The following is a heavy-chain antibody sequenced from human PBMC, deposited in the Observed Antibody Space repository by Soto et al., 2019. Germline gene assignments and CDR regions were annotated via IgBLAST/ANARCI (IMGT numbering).Heavy chain of an antibody. J-gene: IGHJ5*02. CDR1: GGSISSGGYS. CDR2: IYHSGST. V-gene: IGHV4-30-2*01. D-gene: IGHD3-10*01. Sequence: PSETLSLTCAVSGGSISSGGYSCNWIRQPPGKGLEWIGYIYHSGSTYYNPSLKSRVTISVDTSKNQFSLKLSSVTAADTAVYYCARLLWSRGDWFDPWGQGTLVTVSS. CDR3: ARLLWSRGDWFDP.